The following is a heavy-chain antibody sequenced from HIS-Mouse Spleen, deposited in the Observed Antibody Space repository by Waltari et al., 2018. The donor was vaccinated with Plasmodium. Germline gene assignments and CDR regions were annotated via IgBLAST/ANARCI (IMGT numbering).Heavy chain of an antibody. CDR2: IYYSGST. Sequence: QVQLQESGPGLVKPSETLSLTCTVSGGPLSRYYWSWIRQPPGKGLEWIGYIYYSGSTNYNPSLKSRVTISVDTSKNQFSLKLSSVTAADTAVYYCARERLNYFDYWGQGTLVTVSS. J-gene: IGHJ4*02. V-gene: IGHV4-59*01. D-gene: IGHD2-8*01. CDR1: GGPLSRYY. CDR3: ARERLNYFDY.